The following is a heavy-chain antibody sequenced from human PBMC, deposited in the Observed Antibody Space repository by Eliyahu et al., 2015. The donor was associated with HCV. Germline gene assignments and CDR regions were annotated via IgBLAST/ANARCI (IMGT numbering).Heavy chain of an antibody. Sequence: QVQLEESGPGLVKPSETLSLTCXVSGGSIXSYXXSWXRQSPGKGLEWIGFLSYGGSTSYNPSLKSRVTISLDTSKKQFSLRLTSVTAADTAVYYCARTPPSDSSSFYFFWYFDLWGRGALVTVSS. CDR1: GGSIXSYX. D-gene: IGHD3-22*01. J-gene: IGHJ2*01. CDR3: ARTPPSDSSSFYFFWYFDL. V-gene: IGHV4-59*01. CDR2: LSYGGST.